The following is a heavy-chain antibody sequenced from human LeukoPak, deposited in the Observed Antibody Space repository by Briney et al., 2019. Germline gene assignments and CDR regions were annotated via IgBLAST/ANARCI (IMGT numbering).Heavy chain of an antibody. V-gene: IGHV1-18*01. Sequence: ASVTFSCKDAGYSFTSNDMSWVRQAPGQGLEWMGWISAYNGNTSYAQKLQGRVTMTTDTATSTAYMELRSLRSDDTAMYYCATTVGAARVHWYFDLWGRGTLVTVSS. J-gene: IGHJ2*01. CDR2: ISAYNGNT. CDR1: GYSFTSND. D-gene: IGHD1-26*01. CDR3: ATTVGAARVHWYFDL.